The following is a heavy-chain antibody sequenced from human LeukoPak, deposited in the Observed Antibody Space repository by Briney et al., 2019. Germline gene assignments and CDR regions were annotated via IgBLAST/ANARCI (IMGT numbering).Heavy chain of an antibody. J-gene: IGHJ5*02. D-gene: IGHD3-10*01. CDR3: ARGLWDQSLWFGESYNWFDP. CDR1: GYTFTSYY. CDR2: INPSGGST. V-gene: IGHV1-46*01. Sequence: ASVKASCKASGYTFTSYYMHWARQAPGQGLEWMGIINPSGGSTSYAQKFQGRVTMTRDTSTSTVYMELSSLRSEDRAVYYCARGLWDQSLWFGESYNWFDPWGQGTLVTVSS.